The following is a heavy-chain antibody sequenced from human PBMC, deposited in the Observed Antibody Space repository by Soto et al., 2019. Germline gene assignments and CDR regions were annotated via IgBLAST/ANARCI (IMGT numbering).Heavy chain of an antibody. CDR3: AKDRGRYSSGWFPFDY. J-gene: IGHJ4*02. V-gene: IGHV3-23*01. D-gene: IGHD6-19*01. CDR1: GFTFNNYA. CDR2: ISASGGRT. Sequence: EVKLLESGGGLVQPGGSLRLSCEASGFTFNNYAMSWVRQAPGKGLEWVSGISASGGRTYDADSVKGRFTISRDSSKSTLYLQMNSLRVEDTAVYYWAKDRGRYSSGWFPFDYWGQGTLVTVSS.